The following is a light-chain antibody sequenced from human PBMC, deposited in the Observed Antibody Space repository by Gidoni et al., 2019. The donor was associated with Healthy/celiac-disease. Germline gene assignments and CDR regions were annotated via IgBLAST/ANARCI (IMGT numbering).Light chain of an antibody. Sequence: PGERATLSCRASQSVSSYLAWYQQNPGQAPRLLIHDASNRATGIPARFSGSGSGTDFTLTISSLEPEDVAVYYCQQRSNWPPYTFGQVTKLEIK. CDR3: QQRSNWPPYT. CDR1: QSVSSY. CDR2: DAS. J-gene: IGKJ2*01. V-gene: IGKV3-11*01.